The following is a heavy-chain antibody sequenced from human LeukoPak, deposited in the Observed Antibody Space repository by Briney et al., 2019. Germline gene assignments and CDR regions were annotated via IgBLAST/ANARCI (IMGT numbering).Heavy chain of an antibody. J-gene: IGHJ4*02. D-gene: IGHD5-12*01. CDR3: ARQNSGYDFGVDY. CDR2: IYYSGST. V-gene: IGHV4-39*01. CDR1: VGSISSSSYY. Sequence: PSETLSLTCTVSVGSISSSSYYWGWVRQPPGKGLEWIGSIYYSGSTYYNPSLKSRVTISVDTSKNQFSLKLSSVTAADTAVYYCARQNSGYDFGVDYWGKGTLVTVSS.